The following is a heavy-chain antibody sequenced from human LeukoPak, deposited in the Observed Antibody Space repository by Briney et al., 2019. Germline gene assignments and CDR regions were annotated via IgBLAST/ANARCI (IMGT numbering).Heavy chain of an antibody. V-gene: IGHV3-30*02. J-gene: IGHJ4*02. CDR2: IRFDGVNK. CDR1: AFTFSAYG. D-gene: IGHD6-13*01. Sequence: PGGSLRLSCAASAFTFSAYGMHWVRQTPGKGLEWVAFIRFDGVNKYYADSVKGRFTISRDNSKNTLYLQMNSLRAEDTAVYYCARDPAGWNYVDYWGQGTLVTVSS. CDR3: ARDPAGWNYVDY.